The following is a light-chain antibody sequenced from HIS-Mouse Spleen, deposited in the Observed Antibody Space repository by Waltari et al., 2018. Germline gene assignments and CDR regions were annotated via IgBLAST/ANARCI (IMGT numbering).Light chain of an antibody. Sequence: QSALTPPASVSGSPGQSITIPCPGTSSDVGSYNLVSWYQQHPGKAPKLMIYEGSKRPSGVSNRFSGSKSGNTASLTISGLQAEDEADYYCCSYAGSSTLVFGGGTKLTVL. V-gene: IGLV2-23*01. J-gene: IGLJ2*01. CDR2: EGS. CDR1: SSDVGSYNL. CDR3: CSYAGSSTLV.